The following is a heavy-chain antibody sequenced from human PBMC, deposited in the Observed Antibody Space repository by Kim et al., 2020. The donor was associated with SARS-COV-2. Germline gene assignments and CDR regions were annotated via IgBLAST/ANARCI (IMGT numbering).Heavy chain of an antibody. J-gene: IGHJ3*02. Sequence: ADAVKDRFTISRDNSKNTLYLQMNSLRAEDTAIYYCSKDRVGGLADALDIWGQGTMVTVSS. D-gene: IGHD1-26*01. CDR3: SKDRVGGLADALDI. V-gene: IGHV3-23*01.